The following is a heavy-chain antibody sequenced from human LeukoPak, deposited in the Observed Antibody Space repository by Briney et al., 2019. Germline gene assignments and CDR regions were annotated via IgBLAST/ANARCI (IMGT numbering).Heavy chain of an antibody. D-gene: IGHD3-22*01. CDR2: ISSSSSYI. J-gene: IGHJ4*02. V-gene: IGHV3-21*01. CDR1: GFTFSSYS. CDR3: ARVAGDSSGYYYVDY. Sequence: GGSLRLSCAASGFTFSSYSMNWVRQAPGKGLEWVSSISSSSSYIYYADSVKGRFTISRDNAKNSLYLQMNSLRAEDTAVYYCARVAGDSSGYYYVDYWGQGTLVTVSS.